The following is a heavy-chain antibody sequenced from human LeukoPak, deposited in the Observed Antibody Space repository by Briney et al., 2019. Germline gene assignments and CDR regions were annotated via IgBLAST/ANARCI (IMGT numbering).Heavy chain of an antibody. CDR1: GDSITGYY. CDR2: IYYSGST. Sequence: SETLSLTCTVSGDSITGYYGSWIRQPPGKGLDWIGYIYYSGSTNYNPSLNDNPSLKSRVTISVDPSKKQFSLKLNSVTAADTAVYYCARLATLSAIAARGRSWFDPWGQGTLVTVSS. V-gene: IGHV4-59*01. D-gene: IGHD6-6*01. CDR3: ARLATLSAIAARGRSWFDP. J-gene: IGHJ5*02.